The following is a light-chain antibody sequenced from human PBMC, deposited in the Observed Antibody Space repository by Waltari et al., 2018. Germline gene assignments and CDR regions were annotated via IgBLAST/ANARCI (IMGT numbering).Light chain of an antibody. Sequence: SYSLTQPPSVSLSPGQTASITCSGDKLGDRDVSGYQHKAGQSPVLVLYEDTKRPSGTPERFSGSNSGNTATLTISGTQAIDEADYYCQAWDRNTFVVFGGGTKLTVL. CDR2: EDT. CDR1: KLGDRD. V-gene: IGLV3-1*01. CDR3: QAWDRNTFVV. J-gene: IGLJ2*01.